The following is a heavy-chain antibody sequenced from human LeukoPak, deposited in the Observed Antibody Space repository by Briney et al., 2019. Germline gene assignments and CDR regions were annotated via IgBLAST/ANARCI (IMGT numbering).Heavy chain of an antibody. CDR3: ATDHRRGGGYVWGSYRSRRTYFDY. CDR2: FDPEDGEA. D-gene: IGHD3-16*02. V-gene: IGHV1-24*01. CDR1: GYTLTELS. Sequence: GASVKVSCKVSGYTLTELSMHWVRQAPGKGLEWMGGFDPEDGEAIYAQKFQGRVTMTEDTSTDTAYMELSSLRSEDTAVYYCATDHRRGGGYVWGSYRSRRTYFDYWGQGTLVTVSS. J-gene: IGHJ4*02.